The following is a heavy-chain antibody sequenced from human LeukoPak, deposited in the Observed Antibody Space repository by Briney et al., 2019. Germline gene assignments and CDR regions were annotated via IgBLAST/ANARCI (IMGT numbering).Heavy chain of an antibody. CDR2: IYYIGST. D-gene: IGHD5-12*01. CDR1: GGSISSGGYY. V-gene: IGHV4-31*03. J-gene: IGHJ6*02. Sequence: SEPLSLTCTVSGGSISSGGYYWSWIRQHPGRGLEWIGYIYYIGSTYYNPSLKSRVTISVDSSKNQFSLEVSSVTAADTAVYYCGRGFGRGYDFPTYFYGMDLWGQGTTVTVSS. CDR3: GRGFGRGYDFPTYFYGMDL.